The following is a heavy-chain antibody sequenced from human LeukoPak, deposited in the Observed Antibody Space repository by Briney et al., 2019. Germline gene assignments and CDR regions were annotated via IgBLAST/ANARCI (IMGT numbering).Heavy chain of an antibody. Sequence: ASVKVSCKASGYTFTSYDINWVRQATGQGLEWMGWMNPNSGNTGYAQKFQGRVTMTRNTSISTAYMELSSLRSEDTAVYYCARGGDYDILTGANNWFDPWGQGTLVTVSS. CDR1: GYTFTSYD. CDR2: MNPNSGNT. CDR3: ARGGDYDILTGANNWFDP. V-gene: IGHV1-8*02. J-gene: IGHJ5*02. D-gene: IGHD3-9*01.